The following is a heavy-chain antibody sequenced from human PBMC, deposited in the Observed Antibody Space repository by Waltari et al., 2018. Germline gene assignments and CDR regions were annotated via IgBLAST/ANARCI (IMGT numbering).Heavy chain of an antibody. CDR1: GGSISSGSYY. Sequence: QVQLQESGPGLVKPSQTLSLTCTVSGGSISSGSYYWSWIRQPAGKGLEWIGRIYTSGSTNYNPSRKSRVTISVDTAKNQFSLKLSSVTAADTAVYYCAREIAAAGYGKYYYYYYGMDVWGQGTTVTVSS. V-gene: IGHV4-61*02. CDR3: AREIAAAGYGKYYYYYYGMDV. D-gene: IGHD6-13*01. J-gene: IGHJ6*02. CDR2: IYTSGST.